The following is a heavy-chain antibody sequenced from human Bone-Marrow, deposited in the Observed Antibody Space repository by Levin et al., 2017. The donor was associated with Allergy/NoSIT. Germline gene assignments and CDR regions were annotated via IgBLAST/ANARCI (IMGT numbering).Heavy chain of an antibody. J-gene: IGHJ4*02. CDR3: ARDVTVGATASFDC. V-gene: IGHV4-4*07. CDR2: IYSSGST. Sequence: LSLPFPFSFFSLPPRSLSWIRQPAGKALEWVGRIYSSGSTDYNPSLKSRVTMSVAPSKNEFSLKMTSVTAADTALYYCARDVTVGATASFDCWGQGTLVTVSS. CDR1: FFSLPPRS. D-gene: IGHD1-26*01.